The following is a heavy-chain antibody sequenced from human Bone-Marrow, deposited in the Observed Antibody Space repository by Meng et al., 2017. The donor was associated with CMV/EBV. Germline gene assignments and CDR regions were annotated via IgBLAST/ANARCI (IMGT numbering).Heavy chain of an antibody. J-gene: IGHJ4*02. CDR1: GYTFTGYY. Sequence: ASVKVSCKASGYTFTGYYMHWVRQAPGQGLEWMGWINPNSGGTNYAQKFQGRVTMTRDTSISTAYMELSRLRSDDTAVYYCARNRITMVRGVIIHFDYWVQGTLVTVSS. V-gene: IGHV1-2*02. CDR2: INPNSGGT. CDR3: ARNRITMVRGVIIHFDY. D-gene: IGHD3-10*01.